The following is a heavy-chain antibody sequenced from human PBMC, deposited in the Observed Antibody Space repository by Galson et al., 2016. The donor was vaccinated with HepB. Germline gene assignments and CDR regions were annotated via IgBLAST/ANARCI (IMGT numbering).Heavy chain of an antibody. Sequence: PALVKPTQTLTLTCTFSGFSLSTSGMCVSWIRQPPGKALEWLALIDWDDDKYYSTSLKTRLTISKDTSENQVVLTMTNMDPVDTATYYCGRLQGGRSCHSRPWFDPWGQGTLVTVSS. D-gene: IGHD2-15*01. CDR3: GRLQGGRSCHSRPWFDP. CDR2: IDWDDDK. J-gene: IGHJ5*02. V-gene: IGHV2-70*01. CDR1: GFSLSTSGMC.